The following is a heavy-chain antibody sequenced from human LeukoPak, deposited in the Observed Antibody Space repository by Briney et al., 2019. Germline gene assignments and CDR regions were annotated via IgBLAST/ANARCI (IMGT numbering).Heavy chain of an antibody. V-gene: IGHV3-48*03. Sequence: PGGSLRLSCAVSGFTFSSYEMNWVRQAPGKGLEWVSHISSSGSTIYYADSVKDRFTISRDNAKNSLYLQMNSLRAEDTAVYYCARSRHGGWDSFDYWGQGTLVTVSS. CDR2: ISSSGSTI. D-gene: IGHD6-19*01. CDR3: ARSRHGGWDSFDY. CDR1: GFTFSSYE. J-gene: IGHJ4*02.